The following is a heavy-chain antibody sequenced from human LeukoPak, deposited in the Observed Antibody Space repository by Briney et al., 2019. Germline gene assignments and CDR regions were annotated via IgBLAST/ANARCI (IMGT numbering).Heavy chain of an antibody. CDR3: ARVYGLGGGRWDYFDY. CDR1: GYTFTSYG. CDR2: ISAYNGST. J-gene: IGHJ4*02. D-gene: IGHD2-15*01. V-gene: IGHV1-18*01. Sequence: ASVKVSCKASGYTFTSYGISWMRQAPGQGLEWMGWISAYNGSTNYAQKLQGRVTMTTDTSTSTAYMELRSLRSDDTAVYYCARVYGLGGGRWDYFDYWGQGTLVTVSS.